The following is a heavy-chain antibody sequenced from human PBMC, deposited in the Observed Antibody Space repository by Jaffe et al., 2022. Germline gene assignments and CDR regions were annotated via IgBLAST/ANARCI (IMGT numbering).Heavy chain of an antibody. CDR2: INPSGGST. D-gene: IGHD2-8*02. Sequence: QVQLVQSGAEVKKPGASVKVSCKASGYTFTSYYMHWVRQAPGQGLEWMGIINPSGGSTSYAQKFQGRVTMTRDTSTSTVYMELSSLRSEDTAVYYCASLGYCTGGVCNTMDVWGKGTTVTVSS. J-gene: IGHJ6*04. V-gene: IGHV1-46*03. CDR3: ASLGYCTGGVCNTMDV. CDR1: GYTFTSYY.